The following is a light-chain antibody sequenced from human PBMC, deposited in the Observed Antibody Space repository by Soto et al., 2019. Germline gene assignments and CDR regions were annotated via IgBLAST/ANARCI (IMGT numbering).Light chain of an antibody. CDR1: QSVSSSY. CDR2: GAS. V-gene: IGKV3D-20*02. CDR3: QQRSDRPT. J-gene: IGKJ4*01. Sequence: EIVLTQSPGTLSLSPVERTTLSCMASQSVSSSYLAWYQQKPGQAPRLLIYGASNRATGIPDRFSGSGSGTDFTLTISRLEPEDFAVYYCQQRSDRPTFGGGTKVDI.